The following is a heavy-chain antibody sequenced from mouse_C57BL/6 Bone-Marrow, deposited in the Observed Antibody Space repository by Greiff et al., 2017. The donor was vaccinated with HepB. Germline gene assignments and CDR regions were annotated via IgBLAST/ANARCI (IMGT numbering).Heavy chain of an antibody. Sequence: EVQVVESGPELVKPGASVKISCKASGYSFTGYYMNWVKQSPEKSLEWIGEINPSTGGTTYNQKFKAKATLTVDKSSSTAYMQLKSLTSEDSAVYYCARHYYDYFDYWGQGTTLTVSS. D-gene: IGHD2-4*01. CDR2: INPSTGGT. CDR3: ARHYYDYFDY. CDR1: GYSFTGYY. J-gene: IGHJ2*01. V-gene: IGHV1-42*01.